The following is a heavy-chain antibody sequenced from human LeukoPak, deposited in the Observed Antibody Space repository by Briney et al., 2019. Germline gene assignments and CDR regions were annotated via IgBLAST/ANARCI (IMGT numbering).Heavy chain of an antibody. CDR3: AKDPAGSGSHFDY. Sequence: GGSLRLSCAASGFTFSSYAMSWVRQAPGEGLEWVSAISGSGGSTYYADSVKGRFTISRDNSKNTLYLQMNSLRAEDTAVYYCAKDPAGSGSHFDYWGQGTLVTVSS. D-gene: IGHD3-10*01. J-gene: IGHJ4*02. CDR1: GFTFSSYA. CDR2: ISGSGGST. V-gene: IGHV3-23*01.